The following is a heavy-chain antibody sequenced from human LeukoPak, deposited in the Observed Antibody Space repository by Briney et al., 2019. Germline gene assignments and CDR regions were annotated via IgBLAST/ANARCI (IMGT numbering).Heavy chain of an antibody. V-gene: IGHV3-21*01. CDR3: AREHPRSYGDYESDYYYGMDV. CDR1: GFTFSSYG. CDR2: ISSSSSYI. Sequence: PGGSLRLSCAASGFTFSSYGMHWVRQAPGKGLEWVSSISSSSSYIYYADSVKGRFTISRDNAKNSLYLQMNSLRAEDTAVYYCAREHPRSYGDYESDYYYGMDVWGQGTTVTVSS. D-gene: IGHD4-17*01. J-gene: IGHJ6*02.